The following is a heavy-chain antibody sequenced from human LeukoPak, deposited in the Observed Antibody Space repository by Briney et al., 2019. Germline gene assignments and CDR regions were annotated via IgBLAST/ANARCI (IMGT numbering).Heavy chain of an antibody. V-gene: IGHV4-59*01. CDR1: GGSISSYF. CDR2: IYYSGST. J-gene: IGHJ3*02. D-gene: IGHD6-25*01. Sequence: PSETLSLTCTVSGGSISSYFWSWIRQPPGKGLEWIGYIYYSGSTNYNPSLKCRVTISVDTSKNQFSLKLSSVTAADTAVYYCASARLGSGLEGAFDIWGQGTMVTVSS. CDR3: ASARLGSGLEGAFDI.